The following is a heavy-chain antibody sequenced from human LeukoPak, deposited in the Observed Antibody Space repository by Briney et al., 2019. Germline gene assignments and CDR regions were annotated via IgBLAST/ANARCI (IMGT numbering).Heavy chain of an antibody. CDR2: IYYSGST. CDR1: GGSISSSSYY. J-gene: IGHJ4*02. CDR3: ARLGYGILTGPSTFDY. Sequence: SETLSLTCTVSGGSISSSSYYWGWLRQPPGKGLEWIGSIYYSGSTYYNPSLKSRVTISLDTSKNQFSLKLSSVTAADTAVYYCARLGYGILTGPSTFDYWGQGTLVTVSS. V-gene: IGHV4-39*01. D-gene: IGHD3-9*01.